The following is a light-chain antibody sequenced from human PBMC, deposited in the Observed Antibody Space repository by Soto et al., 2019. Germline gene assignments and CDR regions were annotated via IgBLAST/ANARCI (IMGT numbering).Light chain of an antibody. CDR1: QSISSC. V-gene: IGKV1-5*01. CDR3: QQYNTYSPLT. J-gene: IGKJ4*01. CDR2: EAS. Sequence: DIQMTQSPSTLSASLGDRGTLTCRSSQSISSCLAWYQKKPGKAPKLLIYEASSLESGVPSRFSGSGSGTELTLTISSLQPDDFANYYCQQYNTYSPLTFGGGTKVDI.